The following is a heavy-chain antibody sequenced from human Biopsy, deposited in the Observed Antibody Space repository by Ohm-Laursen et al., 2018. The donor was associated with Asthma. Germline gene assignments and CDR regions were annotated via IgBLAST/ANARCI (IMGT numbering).Heavy chain of an antibody. J-gene: IGHJ2*01. CDR1: GGSISSSSYY. V-gene: IGHV4-39*01. D-gene: IGHD2-2*01. CDR2: IYYSGRT. Sequence: SQTLSLTCTVSGGSISSSSYYWGWIRQPPGKGLEWIGSIYYSGRTYYHPSLESRVTISADTSNNQFSLKLTSVTAADTAVYYCARAVSTSSYWYFDLWGRGDLVTVSS. CDR3: ARAVSTSSYWYFDL.